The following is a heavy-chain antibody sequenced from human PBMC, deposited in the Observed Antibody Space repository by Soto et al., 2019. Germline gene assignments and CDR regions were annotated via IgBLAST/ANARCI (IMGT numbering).Heavy chain of an antibody. CDR2: IIPIFRTP. CDR3: AREKDREQLGGNYYSALDV. CDR1: GATFSSFA. D-gene: IGHD1-1*01. V-gene: IGHV1-69*12. Sequence: QVQLVQSGAEVKKPGSSVKVSCKASGATFSSFAISWVRQAPGQGLEWMGGIIPIFRTPNYAQKFQGRVTITADEPTSTAYMELRSLPSEDTAVYYCAREKDREQLGGNYYSALDVWGQGTTVIVSS. J-gene: IGHJ6*02.